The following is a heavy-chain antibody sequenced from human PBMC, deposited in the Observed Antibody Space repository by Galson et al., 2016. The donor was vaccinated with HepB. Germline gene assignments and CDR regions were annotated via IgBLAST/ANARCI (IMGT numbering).Heavy chain of an antibody. Sequence: SLRLSCAASGFTFSSYAMHWVRQAPGKGLEWVAVISYDGSNKYYADSVKGRFTISRDNSKNTLYLQMNSLRAEDTAVYYCAREGKDILLMVYATKDYYGMDGWGQGTTVTVSS. CDR2: ISYDGSNK. V-gene: IGHV3-30*04. D-gene: IGHD2-8*01. CDR1: GFTFSSYA. J-gene: IGHJ6*02. CDR3: AREGKDILLMVYATKDYYGMDG.